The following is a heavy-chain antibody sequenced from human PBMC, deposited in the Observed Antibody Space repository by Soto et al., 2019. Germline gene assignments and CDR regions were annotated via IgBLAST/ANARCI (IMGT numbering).Heavy chain of an antibody. CDR3: ARDLKSGYCSGGSCFDYYYMDV. CDR2: ISSSGSTI. J-gene: IGHJ6*03. D-gene: IGHD2-15*01. V-gene: IGHV3-11*01. Sequence: QVQLVESGGGLVKPGGSLRLSCAASGFTFSDYYMSWIRQAPGKGLEWVSYISSSGSTIYYADSVKGRFTVSRDNAKNSLYLQMNSLRAEDTAVYYCARDLKSGYCSGGSCFDYYYMDVWGKGTTVTVSS. CDR1: GFTFSDYY.